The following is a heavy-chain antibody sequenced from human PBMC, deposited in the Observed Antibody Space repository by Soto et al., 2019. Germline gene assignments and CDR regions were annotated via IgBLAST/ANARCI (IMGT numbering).Heavy chain of an antibody. D-gene: IGHD1-1*01. CDR3: ARPTIPDNMMAPLEY. Sequence: SETLSLTCTVSGGSISSYYWSWIRQPPGKGLEWIGLVYHSGSTFYNPSLKGRLTLSVDTSKNQFSLSLKSATVADTAVYFCARPTIPDNMMAPLEYWGPGILVTVSS. CDR2: VYHSGST. V-gene: IGHV4-59*04. J-gene: IGHJ1*01. CDR1: GGSISSYY.